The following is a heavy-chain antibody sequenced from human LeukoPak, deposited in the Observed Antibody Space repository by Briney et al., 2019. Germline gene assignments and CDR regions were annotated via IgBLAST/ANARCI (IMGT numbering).Heavy chain of an antibody. V-gene: IGHV5-51*01. Sequence: GASLKISCKGSGYRFTSYWIGWVRQMPGKGLEWMGIIYPGDSDTRYSPSFQGQVTISADKSISTAYMQWSSVKASDTAMYYCARQASSSSWYHWFDSWGQGTLVTVSS. D-gene: IGHD6-13*01. CDR1: GYRFTSYW. J-gene: IGHJ5*01. CDR2: IYPGDSDT. CDR3: ARQASSSSWYHWFDS.